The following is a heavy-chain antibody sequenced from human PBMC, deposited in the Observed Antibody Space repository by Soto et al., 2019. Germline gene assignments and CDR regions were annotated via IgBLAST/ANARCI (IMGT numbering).Heavy chain of an antibody. CDR3: ARGRRDYYDSGDWVPLAY. CDR2: MNPDSGDT. Sequence: QVQLVQSGAEVKKPGASVKVSCKASGYTFTNYDINWVRQATGQGLEWMGWMNPDSGDTRYAQEFQGRVTMTRDTSISTAYMDLSSLRSEATAVYYCARGRRDYYDSGDWVPLAYWGQGTLVIVSS. D-gene: IGHD3-22*01. CDR1: GYTFTNYD. V-gene: IGHV1-8*01. J-gene: IGHJ4*02.